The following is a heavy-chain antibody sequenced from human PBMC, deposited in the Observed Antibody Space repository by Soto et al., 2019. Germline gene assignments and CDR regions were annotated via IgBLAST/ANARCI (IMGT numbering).Heavy chain of an antibody. J-gene: IGHJ6*02. V-gene: IGHV4-31*03. CDR3: AREDRRDGYHYGMDV. CDR1: GGSISSGGYY. Sequence: SETLSLTCTVSGGSISSGGYYWSWIRQHPGKGLEWIGYIYYSGSTYYNPSLKSRVTISVDTSKNQFSLKLSSVTAADTAVYYCAREDRRDGYHYGMDVWGQGTTVTVSS. CDR2: IYYSGST.